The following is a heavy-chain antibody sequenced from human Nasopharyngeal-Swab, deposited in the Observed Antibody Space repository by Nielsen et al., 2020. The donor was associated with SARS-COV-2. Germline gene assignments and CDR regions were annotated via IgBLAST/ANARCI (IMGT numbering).Heavy chain of an antibody. CDR1: GGTFSSYA. V-gene: IGHV1-69*13. CDR3: ARLAMIGVHHAFDI. CDR2: IIPIFGTA. J-gene: IGHJ3*02. Sequence: SVKVSCKASGGTFSSYAISWVRQAPGQGLEWMGGIIPIFGTANYAQKFQGRVTITADESTSTAYMELSSLRSEDTAVYYCARLAMIGVHHAFDIWGQGTMVTVSS. D-gene: IGHD3-22*01.